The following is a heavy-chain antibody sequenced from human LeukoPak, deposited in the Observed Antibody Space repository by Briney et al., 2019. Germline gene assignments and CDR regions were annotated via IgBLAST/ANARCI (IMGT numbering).Heavy chain of an antibody. J-gene: IGHJ6*03. CDR2: ISSSSSYI. CDR1: GFTFSSYS. Sequence: KTGGSLRLSCAASGFTFSSYSMNWVRQAPGKGLEWVSSISSSSSYIYSADSVKGRFTISRDNAKNSLYLQMNSLRAEDTAVYYCARVVRDSGYEYYSGAYYYYYMDVWGKGTTVTVSS. V-gene: IGHV3-21*01. CDR3: ARVVRDSGYEYYSGAYYYYYMDV. D-gene: IGHD5-12*01.